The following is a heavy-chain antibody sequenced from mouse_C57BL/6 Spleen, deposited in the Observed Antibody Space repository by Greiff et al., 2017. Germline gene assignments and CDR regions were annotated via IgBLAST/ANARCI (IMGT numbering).Heavy chain of an antibody. V-gene: IGHV5-9-1*02. CDR1: GFTFSSYA. D-gene: IGHD2-3*01. CDR3: TRGNGYYVKAMDY. J-gene: IGHJ4*01. Sequence: EVQVVESGEGLVKPGGSLKLSCAASGFTFSSYAMSWVRQTPEKRLEWVAYISSGGDYIYYADTVKGRFTISRDNARNTLYLQMSSLKSEDTAMYYCTRGNGYYVKAMDYWGQGTSVTVSS. CDR2: ISSGGDYI.